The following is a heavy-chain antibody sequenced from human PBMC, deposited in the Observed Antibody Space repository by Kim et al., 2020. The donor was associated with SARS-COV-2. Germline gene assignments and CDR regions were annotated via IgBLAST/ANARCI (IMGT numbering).Heavy chain of an antibody. Sequence: SETLSLTCTVSGCSISSSSYYWGWIRQPPGKGLEWIGSIYYSGSTYYNPSLKSRVTISVDTSKNQFSLKLSSVTAADTAVYYCAREIRWELLRSSRSNAFDIWGQGTMVTVSS. CDR1: GCSISSSSYY. CDR2: IYYSGST. CDR3: AREIRWELLRSSRSNAFDI. D-gene: IGHD1-26*01. V-gene: IGHV4-39*07. J-gene: IGHJ3*02.